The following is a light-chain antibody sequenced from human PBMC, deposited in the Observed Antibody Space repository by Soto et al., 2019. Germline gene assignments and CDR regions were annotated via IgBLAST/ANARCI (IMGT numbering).Light chain of an antibody. CDR2: EDN. J-gene: IGLJ3*02. Sequence: NFTLTQPHSVSESPGKTVTISCTRSSGSIANNYVQWYQQRPGSSPTTVISEDNQGPSGVPDRFSGSIDSSSNSASLTISGLKTEDEADCYCQSYDSNNWVFGGGTKVTVL. V-gene: IGLV6-57*01. CDR3: QSYDSNNWV. CDR1: SGSIANNY.